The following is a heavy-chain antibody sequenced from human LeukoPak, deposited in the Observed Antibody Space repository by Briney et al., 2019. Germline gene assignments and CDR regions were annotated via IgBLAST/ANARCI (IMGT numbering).Heavy chain of an antibody. V-gene: IGHV5-51*01. D-gene: IGHD3-3*01. CDR2: IYPGDSDT. CDR3: ARHGHFNPRDFWSAQDY. CDR1: GYTLTTYW. J-gene: IGHJ4*02. Sequence: GESLKISCKGSGYTLTTYWIGWVRQMPGKGLEWMGIIYPGDSDTRYSPSFQGQVTISADKSINTASLQWSSLKASDTAMYYCARHGHFNPRDFWSAQDYWGQGTLVTVSS.